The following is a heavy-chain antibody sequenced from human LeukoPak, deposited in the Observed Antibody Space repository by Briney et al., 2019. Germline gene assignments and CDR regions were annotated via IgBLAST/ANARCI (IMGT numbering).Heavy chain of an antibody. J-gene: IGHJ6*03. CDR3: ARGARASSSPLVYYYYMDV. V-gene: IGHV1-18*01. CDR2: ISAYNGNT. Sequence: ASVKVSCKASGYTFTSYGISWVRQAPGQGLEWMGWISAYNGNTNYAQKLQGRVTMTTDTSTSTAYMELRSLRSDDTAVYYCARGARASSSPLVYYYYMDVWGKGTTVTVSS. D-gene: IGHD6-6*01. CDR1: GYTFTSYG.